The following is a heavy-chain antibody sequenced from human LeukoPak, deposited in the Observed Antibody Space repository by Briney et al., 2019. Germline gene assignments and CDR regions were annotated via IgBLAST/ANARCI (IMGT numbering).Heavy chain of an antibody. V-gene: IGHV4-30-4*08. J-gene: IGHJ4*02. CDR2: IYSFGSA. CDR1: GGSISSGDYC. CDR3: AREVSDY. Sequence: SETLSLTCTVSGGSISSGDYCWSWIRQPPGKGLEWIGCIYSFGSAYYSPSLKSRLTISVDTSKNKFSLNLSSVNVVDTAVYYCAREVSDYWGQGTLVTVSS.